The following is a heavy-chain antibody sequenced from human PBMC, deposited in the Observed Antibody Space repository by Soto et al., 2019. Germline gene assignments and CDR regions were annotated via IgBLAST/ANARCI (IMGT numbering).Heavy chain of an antibody. Sequence: QVQLVQSGAEVKKPGASVKVSCKASGYTFTSYGISWVRQAPGQGLALMGWISSYNGNTNYAQKREGRVTMTTDKSTSTAYMELRRLRSDDTAVYDCARAYFSGGSCYPTYYYYYGMDVWGQGTTVTVSS. CDR1: GYTFTSYG. D-gene: IGHD2-15*01. CDR2: ISSYNGNT. V-gene: IGHV1-18*01. CDR3: ARAYFSGGSCYPTYYYYYGMDV. J-gene: IGHJ6*02.